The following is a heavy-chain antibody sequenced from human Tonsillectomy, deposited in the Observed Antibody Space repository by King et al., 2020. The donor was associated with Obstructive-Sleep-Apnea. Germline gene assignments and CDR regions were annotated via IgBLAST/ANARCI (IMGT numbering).Heavy chain of an antibody. CDR2: ISAYNGNT. CDR3: VGDSSPFDI. V-gene: IGHV1-18*01. CDR1: GYTFTSNG. J-gene: IGHJ2*01. D-gene: IGHD2-2*01. Sequence: VQLVESGAEVKKPGASVKVSCKASGYTFTSNGISWVRQAPGQGLEWIGWISAYNGNTNYAQKLQDRVTMTTDTSATTAYMELRSLRSDDTAVYYCVGDSSPFDIWGRGTLVTVSS.